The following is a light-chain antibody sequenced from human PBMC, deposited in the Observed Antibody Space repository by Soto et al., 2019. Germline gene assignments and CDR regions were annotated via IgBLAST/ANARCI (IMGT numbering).Light chain of an antibody. CDR3: QQSYSTPWT. Sequence: DIQMTQSPSSLSGSAGDRVTITCRASQCISGYLNWYQQKPGKAPKVLMYGTSILQTGVSSRFSGSGSGTDFTLTINSLQPEDFATYYCQQSYSTPWTFGQGTKVEIK. V-gene: IGKV1-39*01. J-gene: IGKJ1*01. CDR2: GTS. CDR1: QCISGY.